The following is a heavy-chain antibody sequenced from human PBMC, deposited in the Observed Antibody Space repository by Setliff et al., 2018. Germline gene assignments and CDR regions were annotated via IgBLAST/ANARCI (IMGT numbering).Heavy chain of an antibody. CDR3: ARVTPDYYYYYGMDV. V-gene: IGHV5-51*01. CDR2: IYPGDSDT. CDR1: GYSFTNYW. D-gene: IGHD5-18*01. J-gene: IGHJ6*02. Sequence: PGESLKISCKGPGYSFTNYWIGWVRQMPGKGLEWMGIIYPGDSDTRYSPSFQGQVTISADKSISTAYLQWSSLKASDTAMYYCARVTPDYYYYYGMDVWGQGTTVTVSS.